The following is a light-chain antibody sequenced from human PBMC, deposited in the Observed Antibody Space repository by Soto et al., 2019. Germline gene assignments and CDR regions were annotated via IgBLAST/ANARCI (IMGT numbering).Light chain of an antibody. CDR1: QSLLHSNGYNY. CDR3: MQALQTPFT. J-gene: IGKJ3*01. CDR2: LGS. V-gene: IGKV2-28*01. Sequence: DIVMTQSPLSLPVTPGEPASISCRSSQSLLHSNGYNYLDWYLQKPGQCPQLLIYLGSNRASGAXVXXSGGGSGSDFTLKISRVEAEDVGVYYCMQALQTPFTFGPGTKVDIK.